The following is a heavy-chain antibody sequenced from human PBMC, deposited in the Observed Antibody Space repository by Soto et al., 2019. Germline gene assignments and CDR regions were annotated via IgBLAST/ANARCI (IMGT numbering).Heavy chain of an antibody. D-gene: IGHD3-9*01. J-gene: IGHJ4*02. Sequence: PGGSLRLSCAVSGFTFSSYSMNWVRQAPGKGLEWVSSISSGNSYIYYADSVRGRLTVSRDNAKSSLYLQMNSLRAEDTAVYYCATQMDYNILTGYRPVDYWGQGTQVTVSS. V-gene: IGHV3-21*01. CDR3: ATQMDYNILTGYRPVDY. CDR1: GFTFSSYS. CDR2: ISSGNSYI.